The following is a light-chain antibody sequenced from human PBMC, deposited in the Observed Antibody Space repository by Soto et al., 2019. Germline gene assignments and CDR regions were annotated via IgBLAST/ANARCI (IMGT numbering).Light chain of an antibody. V-gene: IGKV1-5*01. CDR2: DTF. Sequence: DIQMTQSPSSLSASVGDRVSITCRASQSISSWLAWYQQKPGKAPKLLIFDTFSLESGVPSRFSGSRSGTEFTLTISSLQPDDYATYFCQQYNSYSPLTFGGGTKVKIK. J-gene: IGKJ4*01. CDR1: QSISSW. CDR3: QQYNSYSPLT.